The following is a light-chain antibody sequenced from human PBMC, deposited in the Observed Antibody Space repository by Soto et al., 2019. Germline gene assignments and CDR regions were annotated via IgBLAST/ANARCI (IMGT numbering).Light chain of an antibody. CDR3: MQILQTPLT. V-gene: IGKV2-28*01. Sequence: DIVMTQSPLSLPVTPGEPASISCRSSQSLLHSNGYNYLDWYLQKPGQPPQLLIHLGSNRASGVPDRFSGSGSGTDFTLNISRVEAEDVGIYYCMQILQTPLTFGGGTKVDIK. CDR1: QSLLHSNGYNY. J-gene: IGKJ4*01. CDR2: LGS.